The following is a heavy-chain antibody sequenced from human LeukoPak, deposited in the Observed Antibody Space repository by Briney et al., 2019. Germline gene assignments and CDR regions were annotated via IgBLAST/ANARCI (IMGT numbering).Heavy chain of an antibody. CDR3: AKSRSGSVNWALQIFDN. V-gene: IGHV3-30*02. J-gene: IGHJ4*02. CDR1: GFTFSSYG. CDR2: IRYDGSNK. D-gene: IGHD1-1*01. Sequence: GGSLRLSCAASGFTFSSYGMHWVRQAPGKGLEWVAFIRYDGSNKYYADSVKGRFTISRDNSKNSLFVQMNSLRAEDTAVYFCAKSRSGSVNWALQIFDNWGQGTLVTVSS.